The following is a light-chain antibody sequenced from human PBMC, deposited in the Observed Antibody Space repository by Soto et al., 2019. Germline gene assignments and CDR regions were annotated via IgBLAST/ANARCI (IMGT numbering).Light chain of an antibody. J-gene: IGKJ1*01. CDR1: QSVSNF. CDR3: QQYGSSPWT. Sequence: EIVLTQSPVTLSLSPGERAALSCRASQSVSNFLAWYQQKPGQAPRLLIYDTSNRATGIPARFSGSGSGTDFTLTISSLEPEDFAVYYCQQYGSSPWTFGQGTKVDIK. V-gene: IGKV3-11*01. CDR2: DTS.